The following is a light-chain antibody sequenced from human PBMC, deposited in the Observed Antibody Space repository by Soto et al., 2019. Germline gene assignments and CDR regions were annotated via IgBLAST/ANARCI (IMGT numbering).Light chain of an antibody. CDR3: NSYAGSYSWV. CDR2: EVT. Sequence: QSALTQPPSASGSPGQSVTISCTGTSSDIGAYNYVSWYQHHPGKAPKLVIYEVTKRPSGVPDRFSGSKSGDTASLTVSGLQAEDEADYYCNSYAGSYSWVFGGGTKLTVL. CDR1: SSDIGAYNY. J-gene: IGLJ3*02. V-gene: IGLV2-8*01.